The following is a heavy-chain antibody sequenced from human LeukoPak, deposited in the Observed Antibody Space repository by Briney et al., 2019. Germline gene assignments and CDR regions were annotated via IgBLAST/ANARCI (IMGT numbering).Heavy chain of an antibody. CDR2: ISTDGRSS. CDR1: GFTFNSYW. D-gene: IGHD1-26*01. CDR3: VRGMGD. J-gene: IGHJ4*02. V-gene: IGHV3-74*01. Sequence: PGGSLRLSCAASGFTFNSYWMHWVRQAPGKGLVWVSRISTDGRSSNYADSVKGRSTISRDNAKNALYLQMNSLGVEDTAVYYCVRGMGDWGQGTLVTVSS.